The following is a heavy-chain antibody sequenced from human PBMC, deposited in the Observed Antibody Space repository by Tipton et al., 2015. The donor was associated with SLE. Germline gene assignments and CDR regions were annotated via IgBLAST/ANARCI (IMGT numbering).Heavy chain of an antibody. CDR2: ASHSGNT. CDR3: VRQRLWSDY. J-gene: IGHJ4*02. Sequence: TLSLTCAVPGFSVSSAYYWGWIRQSPGKGLEWIGIASHSGNTYYNPSLKSRVSISIDTSKSHFSLKLTSVTATDTAVYYCVRQRLWSDYWGQGNLVTVSS. V-gene: IGHV4-38-2*01. D-gene: IGHD2-21*01. CDR1: GFSVSSAYY.